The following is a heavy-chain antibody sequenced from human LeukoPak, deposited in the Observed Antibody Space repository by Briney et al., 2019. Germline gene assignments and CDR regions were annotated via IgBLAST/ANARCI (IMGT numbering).Heavy chain of an antibody. CDR2: INYSGST. Sequence: SETLSLTCTVSGGSISGYYWSWIRQPPGKRLEWIGYINYSGSTNYNPSLKSRVTMSVDVSKNQFSLKLTSMTAADTAVYFCARGMAEAYDYNWFDPWGQGILVTVSS. CDR1: GGSISGYY. J-gene: IGHJ5*02. CDR3: ARGMAEAYDYNWFDP. V-gene: IGHV4-59*12. D-gene: IGHD5-12*01.